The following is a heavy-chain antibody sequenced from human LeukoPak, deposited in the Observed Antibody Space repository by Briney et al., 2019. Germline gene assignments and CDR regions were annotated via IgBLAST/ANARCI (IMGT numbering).Heavy chain of an antibody. CDR3: AREELELLGLMDV. CDR1: GGSFSGYY. V-gene: IGHV4-34*01. J-gene: IGHJ6*03. CDR2: INHSGST. Sequence: SETLSLTCAVYGGSFSGYYWSWIRQPPGKGLEWIGEINHSGSTNYNPSLKSRVTISVDTSKNQFSLQVNSVTPEDTAVYYCAREELELLGLMDVWGKGTTVTVSS. D-gene: IGHD1-7*01.